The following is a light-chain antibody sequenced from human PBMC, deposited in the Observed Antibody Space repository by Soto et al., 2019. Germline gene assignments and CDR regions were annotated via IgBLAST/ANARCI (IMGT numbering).Light chain of an antibody. Sequence: QSVLTQPPSASGTPGQRVTISCSGSSSNIGSNTVNWYQQLPGTAPKLLIYSNNQRPSGVPDRLSGSKSGTSASLAISGLQSEDEADYYCAAWDDSVNGYVFGTGSKVTVL. CDR1: SSNIGSNT. CDR2: SNN. J-gene: IGLJ1*01. CDR3: AAWDDSVNGYV. V-gene: IGLV1-44*01.